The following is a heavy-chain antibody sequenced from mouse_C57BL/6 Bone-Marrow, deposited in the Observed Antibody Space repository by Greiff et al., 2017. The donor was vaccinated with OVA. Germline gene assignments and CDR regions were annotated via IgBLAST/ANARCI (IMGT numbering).Heavy chain of an antibody. CDR2: IDPSDSYT. J-gene: IGHJ3*01. CDR3: ARYGAY. CDR1: GYTFTSYW. Sequence: QVQLQQPGAELVKPGASVKLSCKASGYTFTSYWMQWVKQRHGQGLEWIGEIDPSDSYTNYNQKFKGKATLTVDTSSSTAYMQLGSLTSEDSAVYYCARYGAYWGQGTLVTVSA. D-gene: IGHD1-1*02. V-gene: IGHV1-50*01.